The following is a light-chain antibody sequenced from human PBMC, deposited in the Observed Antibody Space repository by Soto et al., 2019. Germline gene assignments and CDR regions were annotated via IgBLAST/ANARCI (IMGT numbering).Light chain of an antibody. J-gene: IGKJ1*01. CDR3: QQYNAYPWT. Sequence: DIQMTQSPSTLSASLGDRVTITCRASQSISTWLAWYQQKPGRAPKLLIYKASSLQSDVPSGFSGSGSGTEFTLTISRLQPDDYATYYCQQYNAYPWTVGQGTKVEIK. V-gene: IGKV1-5*03. CDR2: KAS. CDR1: QSISTW.